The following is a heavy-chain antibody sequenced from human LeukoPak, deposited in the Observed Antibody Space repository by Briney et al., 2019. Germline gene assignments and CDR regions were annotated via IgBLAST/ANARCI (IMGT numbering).Heavy chain of an antibody. J-gene: IGHJ4*02. V-gene: IGHV3-30*02. CDR3: ANSAVVVAATLDY. D-gene: IGHD2-15*01. Sequence: GGSLRLSCAASGFTFSSYGMHWVRQAPGKGLEWVAFIRYDGSNKYYADSVKGRFTISRDNSKNTLYLQMNSLRAEDTAVYYCANSAVVVAATLDYWGQATLVTVSS. CDR1: GFTFSSYG. CDR2: IRYDGSNK.